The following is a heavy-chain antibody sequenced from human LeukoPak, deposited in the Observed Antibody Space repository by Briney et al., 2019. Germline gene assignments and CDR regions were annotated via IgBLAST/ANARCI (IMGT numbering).Heavy chain of an antibody. J-gene: IGHJ6*03. D-gene: IGHD2-2*01. V-gene: IGHV4-4*07. CDR1: GGSISSYY. Sequence: PSETLSLTCTVSGGSISSYYWSWIRQPAGKGLEWIGHIYTSGSTNYNPSLKSRVTMSVDTSKNQFSLKLSSVTAADTAVYFCARDQGAIVVPVATPYYYYMDVWGKGTTVTVSS. CDR2: IYTSGST. CDR3: ARDQGAIVVPVATPYYYYMDV.